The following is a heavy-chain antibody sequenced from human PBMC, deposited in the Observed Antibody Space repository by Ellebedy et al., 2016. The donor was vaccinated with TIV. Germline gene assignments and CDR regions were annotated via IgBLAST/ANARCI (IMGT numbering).Heavy chain of an antibody. J-gene: IGHJ4*02. Sequence: GGSLRLXCAASGFIFSHYGMHWVRQIPSKGLEWVAVISYDGSNKYYADSVKGRFTISRDNSKNTLYLQMNSLRAEDTAVYYCARDPGYSYGLEYYFDYWGQGTLVTVTS. CDR1: GFIFSHYG. D-gene: IGHD5-18*01. CDR2: ISYDGSNK. V-gene: IGHV3-30*03. CDR3: ARDPGYSYGLEYYFDY.